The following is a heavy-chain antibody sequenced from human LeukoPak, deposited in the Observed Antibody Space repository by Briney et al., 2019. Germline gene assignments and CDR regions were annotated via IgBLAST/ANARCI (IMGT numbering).Heavy chain of an antibody. CDR3: ARASCSGGSCYIDY. CDR1: GFTFSSYD. CDR2: IGTAGDP. J-gene: IGHJ4*02. Sequence: GGSLRLSCAASGFTFSSYDMHWVRQATGKGLEWVSAIGTAGDPYYPGSVKGRFTISRENAKNSLCLQMNSLRAGDTAVYYCARASCSGGSCYIDYWGQGTLVTVSS. D-gene: IGHD2-15*01. V-gene: IGHV3-13*05.